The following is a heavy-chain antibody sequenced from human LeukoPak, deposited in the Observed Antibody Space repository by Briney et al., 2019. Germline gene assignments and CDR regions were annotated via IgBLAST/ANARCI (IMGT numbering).Heavy chain of an antibody. CDR3: ARGRDSSGYYSTQTYNWFDP. CDR1: GYTFTSYD. J-gene: IGHJ5*02. V-gene: IGHV1-8*03. D-gene: IGHD3-22*01. CDR2: MNPNSGNT. Sequence: ASVKVSCKASGYTFTSYDINWVRQATGQGLEWMGWMNPNSGNTGYAQKFQGRVTITRNTSISTAYMELSSLRSEDTAVYYCARGRDSSGYYSTQTYNWFDPWGQGTLVTVSS.